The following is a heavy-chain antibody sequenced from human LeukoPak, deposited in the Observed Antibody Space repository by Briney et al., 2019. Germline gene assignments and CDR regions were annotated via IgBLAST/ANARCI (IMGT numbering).Heavy chain of an antibody. CDR2: IYHSGRT. D-gene: IGHD4-17*01. CDR1: GDSITNGNW. J-gene: IGHJ4*02. CDR3: ARGRTSLTTSLDFDY. Sequence: SETLSLTCAVSGDSITNGNWWSWVRQPPGKGLDWIGEIYHSGRTNYGPSLKSRVIISVDKSKNQFSLKLNSVTAADTAVYYCARGRTSLTTSLDFDYWGQGTLVTVSS. V-gene: IGHV4-4*02.